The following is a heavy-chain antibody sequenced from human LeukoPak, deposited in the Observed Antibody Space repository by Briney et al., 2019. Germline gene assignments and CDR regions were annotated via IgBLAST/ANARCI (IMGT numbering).Heavy chain of an antibody. D-gene: IGHD3-10*01. CDR1: EFTFRNYW. J-gene: IGHJ4*02. V-gene: IGHV3-7*01. CDR2: IKQDGSEK. CDR3: ARDPPWFGESPFDY. Sequence: GGSLRLSCAASEFTFRNYWMSWVRQAPGKGLEWVANIKQDGSEKDYVDSAKGRFTISRDNAKNSLYLQMNSLRAEDTAVYYCARDPPWFGESPFDYWGQGTLVTVSS.